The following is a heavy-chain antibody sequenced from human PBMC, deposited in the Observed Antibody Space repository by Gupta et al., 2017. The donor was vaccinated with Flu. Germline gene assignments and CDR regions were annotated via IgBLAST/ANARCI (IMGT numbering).Heavy chain of an antibody. Sequence: EVQLVESGGGLVQPGGSLKLSCAASGFTFSGPAMHWVRQASGKGLEWVGRIRSKANSYATAYAASVKGRFTISRDDSKNTAYLQMNSLKTEDTAVYYCTRHGYSYGPYFDYWGQGTLVTVSS. V-gene: IGHV3-73*01. J-gene: IGHJ4*02. CDR1: GFTFSGPA. CDR2: IRSKANSYAT. CDR3: TRHGYSYGPYFDY. D-gene: IGHD5-18*01.